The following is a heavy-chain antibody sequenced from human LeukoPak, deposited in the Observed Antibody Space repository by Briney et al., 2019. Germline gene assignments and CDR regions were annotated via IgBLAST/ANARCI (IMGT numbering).Heavy chain of an antibody. CDR2: ISSSSSYI. D-gene: IGHD2-2*01. CDR1: GFTFSSYS. J-gene: IGHJ4*02. CDR3: ASTSSTSCCNVDY. Sequence: GGSLRLSCAASGFTFSSYSMNWVRQAPGKGLEWVSSISSSSSYIYYADSVKGRFTISRDNAKNSLYLQMNSLRAEDTAVYYCASTSSTSCCNVDYWGQGTLVIVSS. V-gene: IGHV3-21*01.